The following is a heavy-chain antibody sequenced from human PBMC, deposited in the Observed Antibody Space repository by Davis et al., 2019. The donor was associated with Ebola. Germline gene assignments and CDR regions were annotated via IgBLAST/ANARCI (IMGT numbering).Heavy chain of an antibody. J-gene: IGHJ4*02. Sequence: GESLKISCAASGFTFSSYSMNWVRQAQGKGLEWVSSISSSSSYIYYADSVKGRFTISRDNAKNSLYLQMNSLRAEDTAVYYCARARGPSYFDYWGQGTLVTVSS. CDR3: ARARGPSYFDY. V-gene: IGHV3-21*01. CDR2: ISSSSSYI. D-gene: IGHD5-24*01. CDR1: GFTFSSYS.